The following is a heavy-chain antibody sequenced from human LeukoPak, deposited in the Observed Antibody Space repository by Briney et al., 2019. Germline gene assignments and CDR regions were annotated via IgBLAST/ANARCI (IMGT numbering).Heavy chain of an antibody. CDR1: GFAFSSYS. CDR3: ARVSDAYDYFFDY. CDR2: VCMRSSFI. D-gene: IGHD5-12*01. J-gene: IGHJ4*02. Sequence: PGGSLRLSCAASGFAFSSYSMNWVRQAPGKGLEWVSSVCMRSSFIFYADSAQGRFTVSRDDAKDSLFLQMNSLGAEDTAVYYCARVSDAYDYFFDYWGQGTLVTVSS. V-gene: IGHV3-21*01.